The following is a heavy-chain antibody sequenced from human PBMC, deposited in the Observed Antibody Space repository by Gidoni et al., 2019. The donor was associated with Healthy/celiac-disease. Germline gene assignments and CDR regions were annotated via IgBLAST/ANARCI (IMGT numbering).Heavy chain of an antibody. CDR2: MSWDGGST. V-gene: IGHV3-43*01. CDR1: GFTFDDYT. D-gene: IGHD1-26*01. J-gene: IGHJ4*02. CDR3: AKDSSRELPDY. Sequence: EVQLVESGGVVVQPGGSLRLSCAASGFTFDDYTMHWVRQAPGKGLEWVSLMSWDGGSTYYADSVKGRFTISRDNSKNSLYLQMNSLRTEDTALYYCAKDSSRELPDYWGQGTLVTVSS.